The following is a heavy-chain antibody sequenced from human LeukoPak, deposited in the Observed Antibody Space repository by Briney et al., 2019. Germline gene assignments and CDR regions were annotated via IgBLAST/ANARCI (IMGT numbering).Heavy chain of an antibody. Sequence: PSETLSLTCAVYGGSFSGYYWSWIRQPPGKGLEWIGEINHSGNTNYNPSLKSRVTISVDTSKNQFSLKLSSVTAADTAVYYCARVRPYSSSSGVFDYWGQGTLVTVSS. CDR1: GGSFSGYY. CDR2: INHSGNT. D-gene: IGHD6-6*01. V-gene: IGHV4-34*01. CDR3: ARVRPYSSSSGVFDY. J-gene: IGHJ4*02.